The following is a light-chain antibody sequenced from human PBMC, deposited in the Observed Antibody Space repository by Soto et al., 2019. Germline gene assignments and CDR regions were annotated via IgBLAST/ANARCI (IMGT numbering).Light chain of an antibody. CDR2: GNS. CDR3: QSYDSSLSGYV. CDR1: SSNIGAGYD. J-gene: IGLJ1*01. Sequence: QSVLTQPPSVSGAPGQRVTISCTGSSSNIGAGYDVHWYHQLPGTAPKLLIYGNSNRPSGVPDRFSGSKSGTSASLAITGLQAEDEADYYCQSYDSSLSGYVFGTGTRSPS. V-gene: IGLV1-40*01.